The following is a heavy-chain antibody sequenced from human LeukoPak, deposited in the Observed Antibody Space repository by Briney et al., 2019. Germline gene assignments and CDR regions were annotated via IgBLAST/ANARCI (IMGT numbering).Heavy chain of an antibody. Sequence: GASVKVSCKASGYTFTGYYMHWVRQAPGQGLEWMGWINTNTGNPTYAQGFTGRFVFSLDTSVSTAYLQISSLKAEDTAVYYCARHCSGGSCYWFDPWGQGTLVTVSS. D-gene: IGHD2-15*01. CDR2: INTNTGNP. J-gene: IGHJ5*02. V-gene: IGHV7-4-1*02. CDR3: ARHCSGGSCYWFDP. CDR1: GYTFTGYY.